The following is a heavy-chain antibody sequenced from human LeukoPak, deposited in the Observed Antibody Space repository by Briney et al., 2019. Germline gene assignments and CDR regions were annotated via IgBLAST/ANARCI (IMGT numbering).Heavy chain of an antibody. V-gene: IGHV3-23*01. CDR3: AGDNYDILTGYRSRIV. CDR2: ISGSGGST. Sequence: GESLRLSCAASGFTFSSYAMSWVRQAPGKGLEWVSAISGSGGSTYYADSVKGRFTISRDNSKNTLYLQMNSLRAEDTAVYYCAGDNYDILTGYRSRIVWGQGTLVTVSS. D-gene: IGHD3-9*01. CDR1: GFTFSSYA. J-gene: IGHJ4*02.